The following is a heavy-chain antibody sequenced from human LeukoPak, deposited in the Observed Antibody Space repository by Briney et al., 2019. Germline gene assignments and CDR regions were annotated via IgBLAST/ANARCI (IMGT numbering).Heavy chain of an antibody. Sequence: GASVKVSCKTDGGTFSRYAISWVRQAPGQGLEWMARIIPIIDVANYAQKFQGRVTLTADKSTSTVYMELNSLGSEDTAVYYCARAHNLNYYASGSCDYWGQGTLVTVSS. J-gene: IGHJ4*02. V-gene: IGHV1-69*04. D-gene: IGHD3-10*01. CDR1: GGTFSRYA. CDR3: ARAHNLNYYASGSCDY. CDR2: IIPIIDVA.